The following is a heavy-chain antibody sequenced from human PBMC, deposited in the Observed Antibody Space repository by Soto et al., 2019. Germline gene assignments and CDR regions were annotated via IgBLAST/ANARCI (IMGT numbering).Heavy chain of an antibody. D-gene: IGHD6-13*01. CDR3: ARADSSRGER. J-gene: IGHJ4*02. V-gene: IGHV4-31*03. Sequence: PSETLSLTCTVSGGSISSGGYYWSWIRQHPGKGLEWIGYIYYSGSTYYNPSLKSRVTISVDTSKHQFSLKLSSVTAADTAVYYCARADSSRGERWGQGTLVTVSS. CDR2: IYYSGST. CDR1: GGSISSGGYY.